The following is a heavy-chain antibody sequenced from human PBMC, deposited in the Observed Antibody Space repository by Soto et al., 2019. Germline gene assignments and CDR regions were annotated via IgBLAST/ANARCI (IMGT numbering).Heavy chain of an antibody. D-gene: IGHD5-12*01. J-gene: IGHJ6*02. CDR1: GFTFSSYA. CDR2: ISYDGSNK. CDR3: ARPRGYYYYYYGMDV. V-gene: IGHV3-30-3*01. Sequence: GGSLRLSCAASGFTFSSYAMHWGRQAPGKGLEWGAVISYDGSNKYYADSVKGRFTISRDNSKNTLYLQMNSLRAEDTAVYYCARPRGYYYYYYGMDVWGQGTTVTVSS.